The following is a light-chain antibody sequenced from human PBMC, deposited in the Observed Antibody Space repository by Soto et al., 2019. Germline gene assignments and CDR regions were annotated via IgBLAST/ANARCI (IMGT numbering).Light chain of an antibody. V-gene: IGKV1-5*03. CDR1: QSITSW. Sequence: DIQMTQSPSTLSASVGDRVTITCRASQSITSWLAWYQHKPGKAPKLLIYKASSLEDGVPSRFRGSGYGTDFALTITSLQPEDFATYYCQQSYNSPPITFGQGTRLEIK. J-gene: IGKJ5*01. CDR3: QQSYNSPPIT. CDR2: KAS.